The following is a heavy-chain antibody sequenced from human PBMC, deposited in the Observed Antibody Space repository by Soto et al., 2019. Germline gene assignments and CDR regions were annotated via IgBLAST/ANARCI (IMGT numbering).Heavy chain of an antibody. V-gene: IGHV4-34*01. J-gene: IGHJ5*02. CDR1: GGSFSGYY. CDR3: ARGLARIAVAGMGSWFDP. CDR2: INHSGST. D-gene: IGHD6-13*01. Sequence: QVQLQQWGAGLLKPSETLSLTCAVYGGSFSGYYWSWIRQPPGKGLEWIGEINHSGSTNYNPSLKSRVTISVDTSKNQFSLKLSSVTAADTAVYYCARGLARIAVAGMGSWFDPWGQGTLVTVSS.